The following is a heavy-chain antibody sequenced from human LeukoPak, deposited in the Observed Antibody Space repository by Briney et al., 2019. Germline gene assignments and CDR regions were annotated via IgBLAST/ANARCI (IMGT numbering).Heavy chain of an antibody. CDR3: ARGRGDHTRPRFDP. J-gene: IGHJ5*02. Sequence: GGSLRLSCAASEFTFSSYGMHWVRQAPGKGLEWVAVIWYDGSNKYYADSVKGRFTISRDNSKNTLYLQMNSLRAEDTAVYYCARGRGDHTRPRFDPWGQGTLVTVSS. CDR2: IWYDGSNK. V-gene: IGHV3-33*01. D-gene: IGHD2-21*02. CDR1: EFTFSSYG.